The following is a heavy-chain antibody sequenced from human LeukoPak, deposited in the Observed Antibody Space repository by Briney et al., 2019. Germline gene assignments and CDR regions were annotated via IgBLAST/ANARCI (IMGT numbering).Heavy chain of an antibody. CDR3: ARRYSSSWAHDY. Sequence: GGFLRLSCAASGFTVSSNYMSWVRQAPGRGLEWVSVIYSGGSTYYADSVKGRFTISRDNSKNTLYLQMNSLRAEDTAVYYCARRYSSSWAHDYWGQGTLVTVSS. D-gene: IGHD6-13*01. CDR1: GFTVSSNY. J-gene: IGHJ4*02. CDR2: IYSGGST. V-gene: IGHV3-66*04.